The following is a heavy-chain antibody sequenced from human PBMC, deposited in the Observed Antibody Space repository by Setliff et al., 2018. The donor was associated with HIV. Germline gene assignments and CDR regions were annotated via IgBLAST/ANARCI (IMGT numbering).Heavy chain of an antibody. D-gene: IGHD2-21*02. J-gene: IGHJ2*01. CDR2: INHSGDT. V-gene: IGHV4-38-2*02. Sequence: SETLSLTCTVSGYSINNGLYWAWIRQPPGKGLEWIGSINHSGDTYYTPSLTSRVTVSVDTSNNQFSLKLTSVTAADTAVYYCARHDGTYCGGDCYLLWYFDLWGRGTLVTVSS. CDR3: ARHDGTYCGGDCYLLWYFDL. CDR1: GYSINNGLY.